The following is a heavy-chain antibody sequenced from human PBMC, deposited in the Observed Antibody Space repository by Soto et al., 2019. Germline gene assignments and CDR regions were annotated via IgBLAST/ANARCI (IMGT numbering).Heavy chain of an antibody. CDR1: GGSFSGYY. J-gene: IGHJ2*01. CDR3: ARECYDILTGPPGVWYFDL. V-gene: IGHV4-34*01. CDR2: INDRGSI. D-gene: IGHD3-9*01. Sequence: QVQLQQWGAGPLRPLETLSLTCGVSGGSFSGYYWAWIRQSPGKGLEWIGEINDRGSINYTPSLKSRVSISVDTSKNHYALNLRSVTAADTAVYYGARECYDILTGPPGVWYFDLWGRGTLVTVSS.